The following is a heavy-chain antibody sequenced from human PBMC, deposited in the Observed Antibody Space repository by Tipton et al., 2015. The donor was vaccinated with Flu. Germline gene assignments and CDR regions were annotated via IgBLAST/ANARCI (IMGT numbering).Heavy chain of an antibody. V-gene: IGHV3-23*01. J-gene: IGHJ4*02. Sequence: CAASGFTFRSYVMSWVRQAPGKGLEWVASISATGLSTYYADSVKGRFTISRDNSKNTVSLQVTRLRAEDTALYYCTKDLVVVVPGTGYFDYWGQGARVIVSS. CDR2: ISATGLST. CDR3: TKDLVVVVPGTGYFDY. CDR1: GFTFRSYV. D-gene: IGHD2-15*01.